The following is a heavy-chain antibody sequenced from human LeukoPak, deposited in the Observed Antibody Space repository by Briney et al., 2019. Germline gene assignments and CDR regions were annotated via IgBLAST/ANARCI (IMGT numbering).Heavy chain of an antibody. CDR3: ARDNSVRDEAWWFNP. CDR1: GGSISSYY. V-gene: IGHV4-59*01. J-gene: IGHJ5*02. D-gene: IGHD5-24*01. CDR2: IYYSGST. Sequence: PSETLSLTCTVSGGSISSYYWSWIRQPPGKGLEWIGYIYYSGSTNYNPSLKSRVTISVDTSKNQFSLKLSSVTAADTAAYYCARDNSVRDEAWWFNPWGQGTLVTVSS.